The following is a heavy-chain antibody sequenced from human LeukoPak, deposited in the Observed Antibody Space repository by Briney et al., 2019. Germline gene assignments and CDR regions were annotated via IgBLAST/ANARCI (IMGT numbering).Heavy chain of an antibody. CDR3: ARVGYYGSGSFDY. Sequence: QPGGSLRLSCAASGFTFSSYWMSWVRQAPGKGLEWVANIKQDGSEKYYVDSVKGRFTISRDNAKNSLYLQMNSLRAEDTAVYYCARVGYYGSGSFDYWGQGTLVTVSS. CDR1: GFTFSSYW. V-gene: IGHV3-7*01. D-gene: IGHD3-10*01. CDR2: IKQDGSEK. J-gene: IGHJ4*02.